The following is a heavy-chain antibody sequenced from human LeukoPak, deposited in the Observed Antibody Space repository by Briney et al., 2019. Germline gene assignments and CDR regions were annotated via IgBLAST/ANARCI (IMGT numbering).Heavy chain of an antibody. J-gene: IGHJ4*02. CDR2: IKQDGSEK. V-gene: IGHV3-7*01. Sequence: GGSLRLSCAASGFTFSSYWMNWVRRAPGKGLEWVAHIKQDGSEKYYVDSVKGRFTISRDNAKNSLYLQMNSLRAEDTALYYCARGTSRDYGDYDDYWGQGTLVTVSS. CDR1: GFTFSSYW. D-gene: IGHD4-17*01. CDR3: ARGTSRDYGDYDDY.